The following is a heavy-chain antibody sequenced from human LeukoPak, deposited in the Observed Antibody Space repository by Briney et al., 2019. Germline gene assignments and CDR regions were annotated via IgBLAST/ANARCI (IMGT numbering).Heavy chain of an antibody. CDR1: RGSISSSSYY. CDR2: IYYSGST. CDR3: ARVPHSVTLGAIFLHYFDY. J-gene: IGHJ4*01. V-gene: IGHV4-39*07. Sequence: SETLSLTFTVSRGSISSSSYYWGWIRQPPGKGLEWIGSIYYSGSTYYNPSLKSRVTISVDTSKNQFSLKLSSVTAADTAVYYCARVPHSVTLGAIFLHYFDYWGQGTLVTVSS. D-gene: IGHD3-3*02.